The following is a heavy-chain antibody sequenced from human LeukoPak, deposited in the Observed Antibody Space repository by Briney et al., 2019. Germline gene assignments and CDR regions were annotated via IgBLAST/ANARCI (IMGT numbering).Heavy chain of an antibody. D-gene: IGHD3-10*01. V-gene: IGHV3-48*01. Sequence: PGGSLRLSCAASRFTFSSYSMNWVRQAPGMGLEWVSYISSSSSTIYYADSVKGRFTISRDNAKNSLYLQMNSLRAEDTAVYYCARASLGTMVRGVIRYYYMDVWGKGTAVTISS. CDR1: RFTFSSYS. CDR2: ISSSSSTI. J-gene: IGHJ6*03. CDR3: ARASLGTMVRGVIRYYYMDV.